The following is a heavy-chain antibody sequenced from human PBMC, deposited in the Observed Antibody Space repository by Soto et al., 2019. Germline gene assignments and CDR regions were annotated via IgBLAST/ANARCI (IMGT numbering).Heavy chain of an antibody. J-gene: IGHJ5*02. V-gene: IGHV3-33*01. CDR1: GFTFSSYG. CDR3: AREADYDFWNGHPYNWFDP. Sequence: QVQLVESGGGVVQPGRSLRLSCAASGFTFSSYGMHWVRQAPGKGLEWVAVIWDDGSNKYYADSVKGRFTISRDNSKNTLYLQMDSLSDEDTAVYYCAREADYDFWNGHPYNWFDPWGQGTLVTVSS. D-gene: IGHD3-3*01. CDR2: IWDDGSNK.